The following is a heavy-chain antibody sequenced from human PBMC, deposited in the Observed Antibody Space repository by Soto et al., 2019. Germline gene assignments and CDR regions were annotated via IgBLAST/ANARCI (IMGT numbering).Heavy chain of an antibody. V-gene: IGHV4-30-2*01. J-gene: IGHJ6*02. CDR2: IYHSGST. CDR3: ARGLHYYDSSGYYYGPLDYYYGMDV. CDR1: GGSISSGGYS. Sequence: SETLSLTCAVSGGSISSGGYSWSWIRQPPGKGLEWIGYIYHSGSTYYNPSLKSRVTISVDRSKNQFSLKLSSVTAADTAVYYCARGLHYYDSSGYYYGPLDYYYGMDVWGQGTTVTVSS. D-gene: IGHD3-22*01.